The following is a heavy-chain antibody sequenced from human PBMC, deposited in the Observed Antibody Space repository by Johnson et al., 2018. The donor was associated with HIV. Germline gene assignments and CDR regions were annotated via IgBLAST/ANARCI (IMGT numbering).Heavy chain of an antibody. CDR2: ISGSGGST. CDR1: GFTFSGSA. V-gene: IGHV3-23*04. J-gene: IGHJ3*02. CDR3: ARVGADAFDI. Sequence: VQLVESGGGVVQPGGSVKLSCEGSGFTFSGSAMHWVRQSPGKGLEWVSAISGSGGSTYYADSVKGRFTISRDNSKNTLYLQMNSLRAEDTAVYYCARVGADAFDIWGQGTMVTVSS. D-gene: IGHD1-26*01.